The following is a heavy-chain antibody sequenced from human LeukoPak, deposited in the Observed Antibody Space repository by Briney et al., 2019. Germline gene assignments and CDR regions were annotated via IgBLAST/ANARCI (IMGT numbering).Heavy chain of an antibody. CDR3: ACLVVPAAGHAFDI. J-gene: IGHJ3*02. CDR1: GFTFSSYG. Sequence: GGSLRLSCAASGFTFSSYGMHWVRQAPGKGLERVAVISYDGSNKYYADSVKGRFTISRDNSKNTLYLQMNSLRAEDTAVYYCACLVVPAAGHAFDIWGQGTMVTVSS. CDR2: ISYDGSNK. D-gene: IGHD2-2*01. V-gene: IGHV3-30*03.